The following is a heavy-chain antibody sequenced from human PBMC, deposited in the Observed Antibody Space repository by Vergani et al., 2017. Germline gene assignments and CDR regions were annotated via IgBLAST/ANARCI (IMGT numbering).Heavy chain of an antibody. CDR1: GGSISSSSYY. Sequence: QLQLQESGPGLVKPSETLSLTCTVSGGSISSSSYYWGWIRQPPGKGLEWIGSIYYSGSTYYNPSLKSRVTISVDTSKNQFSLKLSSVTAADTAVYYCARYTNPSRLDYWGQGTLVTVSS. J-gene: IGHJ4*02. CDR3: ARYTNPSRLDY. V-gene: IGHV4-39*01. CDR2: IYYSGST.